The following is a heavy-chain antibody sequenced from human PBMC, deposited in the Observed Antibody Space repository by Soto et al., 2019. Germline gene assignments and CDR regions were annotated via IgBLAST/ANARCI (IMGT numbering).Heavy chain of an antibody. CDR2: IYYSGST. CDR3: ARDVAYYGSGSYYNEAYYYYGMDV. CDR1: GGSISSYY. Sequence: SETLSLTCTVSGGSISSYYWSWIRQPPGKGLEWIGYIYYSGSTNYNPSLKSRVTISVDTSKNQFSLKLSSVTAADTAVYYCARDVAYYGSGSYYNEAYYYYGMDVWGQGTTVTVSS. J-gene: IGHJ6*02. D-gene: IGHD3-10*01. V-gene: IGHV4-59*01.